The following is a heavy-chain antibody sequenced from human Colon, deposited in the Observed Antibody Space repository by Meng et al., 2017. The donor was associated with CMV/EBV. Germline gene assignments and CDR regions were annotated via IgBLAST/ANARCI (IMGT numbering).Heavy chain of an antibody. Sequence: VQPQAAGPGLGKPSETLSLTCTVSGVSISTHYWSWIRQSPGKGLEWIGSIHYSGSVDYNPSLRNRLIMSVDTSNNQFSLKLNSVTTADTAVYYCTERGVAYWGQGILVTVSS. J-gene: IGHJ4*02. CDR3: TERGVAY. CDR1: GVSISTHY. V-gene: IGHV4-59*11. CDR2: IHYSGSV. D-gene: IGHD3-10*01.